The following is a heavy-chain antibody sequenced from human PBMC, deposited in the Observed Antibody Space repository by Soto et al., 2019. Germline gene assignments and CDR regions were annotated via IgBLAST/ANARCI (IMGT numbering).Heavy chain of an antibody. D-gene: IGHD1-26*01. J-gene: IGHJ5*02. CDR1: GFIFENFG. Sequence: GVLRLSCGASGFIFENFGMSWVRLAPGKGLEWISSISGSGFKKYYADSVKGLLTLSRDNSKSTVYLELNNLSGEDTAVHHCATNQPVELVPLATVDWFDPWGQGSVGTVAS. CDR2: ISGSGFKK. CDR3: ATNQPVELVPLATVDWFDP. V-gene: IGHV3-23*01.